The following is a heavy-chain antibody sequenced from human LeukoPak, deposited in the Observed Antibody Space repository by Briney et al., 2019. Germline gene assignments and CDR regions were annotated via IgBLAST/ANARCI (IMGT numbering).Heavy chain of an antibody. CDR1: GGSISSYY. CDR2: VDYSGST. J-gene: IGHJ4*02. Sequence: SETLSLTCTVSGGSISSYYWSWIRQPPGKGLEWIGYVDYSGSTKYNPSLKSRVTISVDTSKNQFSLKMSSVTAADTALYYCVREGSSSRFVDYWGQGTLVTVSS. CDR3: VREGSSSRFVDY. V-gene: IGHV4-59*01. D-gene: IGHD3-10*01.